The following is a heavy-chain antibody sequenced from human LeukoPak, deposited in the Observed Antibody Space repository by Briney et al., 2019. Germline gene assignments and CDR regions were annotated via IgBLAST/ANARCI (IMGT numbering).Heavy chain of an antibody. J-gene: IGHJ4*02. CDR2: INHSGST. D-gene: IGHD5-12*01. Sequence: SETLSLTCAVYGGSFSGYYWSWIRQPPGEGLEWIGEINHSGSTNYNPSLKSRVTISVDTSKNQFSLKLSSVTAADTAVYYCARRGYDHDYWGQGTLVTVSS. CDR3: ARRGYDHDY. V-gene: IGHV4-34*01. CDR1: GGSFSGYY.